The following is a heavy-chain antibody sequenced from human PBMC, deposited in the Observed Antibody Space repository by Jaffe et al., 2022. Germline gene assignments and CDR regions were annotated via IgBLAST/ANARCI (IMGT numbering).Heavy chain of an antibody. CDR3: ARRFRYGFDS. CDR1: GYTFISND. J-gene: IGHJ4*02. CDR2: TSPSSGFT. Sequence: QVQLVQPGTEVRKPGASVKVSCKTSGYTFISNDINWVRQAPGQGLEWMGWTSPSSGFTGYAQKFQGRVTMAKNTSISTFYMELSSLRSEDTAVYYCARRFRYGFDSWGQGTLLIVSS. V-gene: IGHV1-8*01. D-gene: IGHD3-9*01.